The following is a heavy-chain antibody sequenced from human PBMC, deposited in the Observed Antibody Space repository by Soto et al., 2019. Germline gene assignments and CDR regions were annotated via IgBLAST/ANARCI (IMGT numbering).Heavy chain of an antibody. CDR1: GFAFNGHG. CDR3: ARDDPYEDTGLHS. CDR2: IVHDGSED. V-gene: IGHV3-33*01. J-gene: IGHJ4*02. Sequence: QVQLVESGGGVVQPGRSLRISCEASGFAFNGHGMHWVRQAPGKGLERVAVIVHDGSEDFYTDSVRGRFTISRDNSKNVLYLGMNSLRVEDTAVYYCARDDPYEDTGLHSWGQGTLVTVSP. D-gene: IGHD5-12*01.